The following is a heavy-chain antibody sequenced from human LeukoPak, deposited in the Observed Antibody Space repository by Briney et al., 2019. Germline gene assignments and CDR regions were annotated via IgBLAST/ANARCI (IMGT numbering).Heavy chain of an antibody. CDR2: IYYSGST. CDR3: ARLLDYGDYATFFDY. J-gene: IGHJ4*02. V-gene: IGHV4-59*08. D-gene: IGHD4-17*01. Sequence: PSETLSLTCTVSGGSISSYYWSWIRQPPGKGLEWIGYIYYSGSTSYNPSLKSRVTISVDTSKNQFSLRLSSVTAADTAVYYCARLLDYGDYATFFDYWGQGTLVTVSS. CDR1: GGSISSYY.